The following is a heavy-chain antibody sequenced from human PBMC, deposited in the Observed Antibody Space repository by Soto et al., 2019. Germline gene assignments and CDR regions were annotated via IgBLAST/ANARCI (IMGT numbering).Heavy chain of an antibody. V-gene: IGHV3-72*01. J-gene: IGHJ6*02. Sequence: EVQLVESGGGLVQPGGSLRLSCAASGLIFSDYHMDWVRQAPGKGLEWVGRIRRKANSYTTEYAASVKGRFTISRDDSNNSLCLQMNSLKSEDTAVYYCAMLGGWSGGSSGMDVWGQGTTVTVSS. CDR1: GLIFSDYH. CDR2: IRRKANSYTT. CDR3: AMLGGWSGGSSGMDV. D-gene: IGHD6-19*01.